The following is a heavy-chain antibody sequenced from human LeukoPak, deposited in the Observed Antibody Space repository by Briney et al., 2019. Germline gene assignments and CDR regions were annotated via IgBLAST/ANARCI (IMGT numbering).Heavy chain of an antibody. J-gene: IGHJ4*02. Sequence: SVKVSCKASGGTFSSYAISWVRQAPGQGLEWMGRIIPIFGTANYAQKFQGRVTITTDESTSTAYMELSSLRSEDTAVYFVARETRSVTIFGVVIIEYYFDYWGQGTLVTVSS. CDR3: ARETRSVTIFGVVIIEYYFDY. CDR2: IIPIFGTA. CDR1: GGTFSSYA. D-gene: IGHD3-3*01. V-gene: IGHV1-69*05.